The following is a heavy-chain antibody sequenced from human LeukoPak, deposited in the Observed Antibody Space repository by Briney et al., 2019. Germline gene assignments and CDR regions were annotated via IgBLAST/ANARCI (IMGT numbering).Heavy chain of an antibody. V-gene: IGHV1-69*04. CDR3: ARGDDYSNYYLDY. D-gene: IGHD4-11*01. J-gene: IGHJ4*02. CDR2: IIPIFGIA. CDR1: GGTFSSYA. Sequence: SVKVSCKASGGTFSSYAISWVRQAPGQGVEWMERIIPIFGIANYAQKFQGRVTITADKSTSTAYMELSSLRSEDTAVYYCARGDDYSNYYLDYWGQGTLVTVSS.